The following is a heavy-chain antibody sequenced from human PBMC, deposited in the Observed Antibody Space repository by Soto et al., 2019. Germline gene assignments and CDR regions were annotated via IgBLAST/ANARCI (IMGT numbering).Heavy chain of an antibody. CDR1: GYTFSNYV. D-gene: IGHD3-9*01. CDR3: ARVDWGY. J-gene: IGHJ1*01. CDR2: INAGIGNT. Sequence: QVQLVQSGAEVKKPGASVKVSCRPSGYTFSNYVMHWVRQAPGQTLEWMGWINAGIGNTKYSQKFQDRVTITRDTSASTAYMELSTLRSEDTAVYYCARVDWGYWGQGTLVTVSS. V-gene: IGHV1-3*01.